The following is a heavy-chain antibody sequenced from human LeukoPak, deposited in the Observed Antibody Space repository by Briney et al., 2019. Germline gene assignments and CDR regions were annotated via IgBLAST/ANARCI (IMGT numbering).Heavy chain of an antibody. D-gene: IGHD4-23*01. CDR2: INQDGSEK. CDR1: GFTFSSYW. CDR3: AKGSTVLTDY. V-gene: IGHV3-7*05. J-gene: IGHJ4*02. Sequence: EGSLRLSCAASGFTFSSYWMSWVRQAPGTGLEWVANINQDGSEKYYVDSVKGRFTISRDNAKNSLCLQMNSLRAEDTAVYYCAKGSTVLTDYWGQGTLVTVSS.